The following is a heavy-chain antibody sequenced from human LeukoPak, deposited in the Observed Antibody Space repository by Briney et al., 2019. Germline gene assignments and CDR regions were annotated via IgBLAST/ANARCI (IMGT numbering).Heavy chain of an antibody. V-gene: IGHV4-59*01. CDR1: GGSISSYY. D-gene: IGHD3-10*01. J-gene: IGHJ4*02. CDR2: IYYSGST. Sequence: SETLSLPCTVSGGSISSYYWSWIRQPPGKGLEWIGYIYYSGSTNYNPSLKSRVTISVDTSKNQFSLKLSSVTAADTAVYFCAWGAGSYRYRYWGQGTLVTVST. CDR3: AWGAGSYRYRY.